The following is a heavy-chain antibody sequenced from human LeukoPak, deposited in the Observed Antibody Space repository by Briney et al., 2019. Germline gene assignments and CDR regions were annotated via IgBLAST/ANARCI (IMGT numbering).Heavy chain of an antibody. J-gene: IGHJ5*02. D-gene: IGHD3-9*01. Sequence: ASVKVSCKASGYTFTSYGISWVRQAPGQGLEWMGWISAYNGNTNYAQKLQGRVTMTTDTSTSTAYMELSSLRSEDTAVYYCARGEIKYYDILTGYSQNWFDPWGQGTLVTVSS. V-gene: IGHV1-18*01. CDR3: ARGEIKYYDILTGYSQNWFDP. CDR2: ISAYNGNT. CDR1: GYTFTSYG.